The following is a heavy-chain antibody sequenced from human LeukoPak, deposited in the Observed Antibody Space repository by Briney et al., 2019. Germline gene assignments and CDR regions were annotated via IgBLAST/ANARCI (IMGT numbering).Heavy chain of an antibody. V-gene: IGHV3-48*01. CDR3: ARDRHVPGLYYYYMDV. J-gene: IGHJ6*03. CDR2: ISGSGTST. CDR1: GFTFSNYV. D-gene: IGHD6-6*01. Sequence: GGSLRLSYVASGFTFSNYVMNWVRQAPGKGLECVSSISGSGTSTYYADSVKGRFTISRDNAKNSLYLQMNSLRPEDTAVYFCARDRHVPGLYYYYMDVWGKGTTVTVSS.